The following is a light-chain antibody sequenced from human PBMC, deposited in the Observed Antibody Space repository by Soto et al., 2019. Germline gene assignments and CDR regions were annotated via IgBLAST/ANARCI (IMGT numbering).Light chain of an antibody. CDR3: GLYTSSGSFL. V-gene: IGLV2-14*03. Sequence: QSVLTQPASVSGSPGQSITISCTGTSSDVGGYNFVSWFQQYPGKVPKVMIPDVSNRPSGVSNRFSGSKSGNTASLTISGLQAEDEADYYCGLYTSSGSFLFGGGTQLTVL. J-gene: IGLJ2*01. CDR2: DVS. CDR1: SSDVGGYNF.